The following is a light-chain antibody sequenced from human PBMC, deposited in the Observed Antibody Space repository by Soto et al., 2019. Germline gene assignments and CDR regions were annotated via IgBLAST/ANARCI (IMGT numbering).Light chain of an antibody. CDR2: DVA. J-gene: IGKJ4*01. Sequence: DIQMTQSPSSLSASVGDRVTITCQASHDISDYVNWFQQKPGKPPTLLIYDVAHLETGVPSRFSGSGSGTEFSLTISGLQAEDFATYYCQQYDNLPLTFGGGTRVEIK. V-gene: IGKV1-33*01. CDR1: HDISDY. CDR3: QQYDNLPLT.